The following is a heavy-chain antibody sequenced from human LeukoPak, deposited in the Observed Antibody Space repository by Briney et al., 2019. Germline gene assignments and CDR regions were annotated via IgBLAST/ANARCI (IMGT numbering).Heavy chain of an antibody. CDR2: INHSGST. D-gene: IGHD3-9*01. CDR1: GGSFSGYY. CDR3: ARGGQRLRYFDWQDYWYFDL. Sequence: SETLSLTCAVYGGSFSGYYWSWIRQPPGKGLEWIGEINHSGSTNYNPSLKSRVTISVDTSKNQFSLKLSSVTAADTAVYYCARGGQRLRYFDWQDYWYFDLWGRGTLVTVSS. J-gene: IGHJ2*01. V-gene: IGHV4-34*01.